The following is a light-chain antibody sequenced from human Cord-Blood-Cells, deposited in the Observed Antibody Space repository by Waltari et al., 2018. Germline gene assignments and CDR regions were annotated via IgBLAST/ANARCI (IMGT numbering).Light chain of an antibody. J-gene: IGLJ2*01. CDR1: SSDVGGYNH. Sequence: QSALTQPASVSGSPGQSITISCTGTSSDVGGYNHVFWYQQHPGKAPKLMIYDVSKRPSGVSNRFSGSKSGNTASLTISGLQAEDEADYYCSSYTSSSTVVFGGGTKLTVL. CDR2: DVS. V-gene: IGLV2-14*01. CDR3: SSYTSSSTVV.